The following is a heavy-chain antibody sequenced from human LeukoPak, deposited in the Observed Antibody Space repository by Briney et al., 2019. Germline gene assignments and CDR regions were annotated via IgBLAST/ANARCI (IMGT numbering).Heavy chain of an antibody. CDR1: GFTSSSYG. CDR3: AKDLPDSGRYAFDI. CDR2: IWYDGSNK. V-gene: IGHV3-33*06. Sequence: GGSLRLSCAASGFTSSSYGMHWVRQAPGKGLEWVAVIWYDGSNKYYADSVKGRFTISRDNSKNTLYLQMNSLRAEDTAVYYCAKDLPDSGRYAFDIWGQGTMVTVSS. D-gene: IGHD1-26*01. J-gene: IGHJ3*02.